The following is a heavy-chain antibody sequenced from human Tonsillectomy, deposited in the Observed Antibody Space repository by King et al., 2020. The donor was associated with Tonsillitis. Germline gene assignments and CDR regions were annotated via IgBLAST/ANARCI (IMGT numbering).Heavy chain of an antibody. V-gene: IGHV3-7*01. Sequence: EVQLVESGGGLVQPGGSLRLSCAASGFTFSSYWMSWVRQAPGKGLEWVANIKQDGSEKYYVDFVKGRFTISRDNAKNSLYLQMNSLRAEDTAVYYCARVSVVVTAIDATYYFDYWGQGTLVTVSS. J-gene: IGHJ4*02. CDR2: IKQDGSEK. CDR3: ARVSVVVTAIDATYYFDY. CDR1: GFTFSSYW. D-gene: IGHD2-21*02.